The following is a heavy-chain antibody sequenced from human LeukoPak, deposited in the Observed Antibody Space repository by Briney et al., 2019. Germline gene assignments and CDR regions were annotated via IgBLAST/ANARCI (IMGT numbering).Heavy chain of an antibody. CDR3: AKRSGYTAGWFFDF. CDR2: ISSSGDNT. Sequence: GGSLRLSCVASGFSFSSYAMSWVRQAPGKGLEWVSSISSSGDNTYYAESVKGRFTISRDNSKNTLFLQMNSLRAEDTAVFYCAKRSGYTAGWFFDFWGQGTLVTVSS. D-gene: IGHD5-12*01. CDR1: GFSFSSYA. J-gene: IGHJ4*02. V-gene: IGHV3-23*01.